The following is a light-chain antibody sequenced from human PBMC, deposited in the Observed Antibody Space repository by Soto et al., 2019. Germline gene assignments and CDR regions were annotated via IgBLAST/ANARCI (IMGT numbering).Light chain of an antibody. CDR2: GAS. V-gene: IGKV3-15*01. CDR3: QQYNNWPFT. Sequence: EVVMTQSPATLSVSPGERATLSCRASQSIGSSLAWYQQKPGQAPRLLIYGASTRATGIPARFSGSGSGTEFILTISSLQSEDIAVYSCQQYNNWPFTFGQGTRLEIK. J-gene: IGKJ5*01. CDR1: QSIGSS.